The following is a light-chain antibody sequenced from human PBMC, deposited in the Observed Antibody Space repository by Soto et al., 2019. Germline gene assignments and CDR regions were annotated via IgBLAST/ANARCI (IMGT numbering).Light chain of an antibody. J-gene: IGKJ1*01. CDR1: QGISNY. Sequence: DIQMTQSPSSLSASVGDRVTITCRASQGISNYLAWYQQKPGKVPKLLIYAASTLQSGVPSRFSGSGSGTDFTLTISSLQPEDGATYYCQKYNSAPRWTFGQGTKVEIK. CDR2: AAS. V-gene: IGKV1-27*01. CDR3: QKYNSAPRWT.